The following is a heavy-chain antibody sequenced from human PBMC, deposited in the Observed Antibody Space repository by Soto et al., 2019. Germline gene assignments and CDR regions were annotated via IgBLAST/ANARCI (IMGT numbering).Heavy chain of an antibody. CDR2: IIPFHGVT. V-gene: IGHV1-69*08. Sequence: QVQLVQSGAEVKKPGSSVKVSCKASGGTFSPYTINWVRQAPGQGLEWMGRIIPFHGVTNYAQKFQARVTITADKSTSTAYMVLSGLRFEDTAMYYCTRDWEITVSTWSFGSFWGRGTLVTVSS. CDR1: GGTFSPYT. D-gene: IGHD1-26*01. J-gene: IGHJ2*01. CDR3: TRDWEITVSTWSFGSF.